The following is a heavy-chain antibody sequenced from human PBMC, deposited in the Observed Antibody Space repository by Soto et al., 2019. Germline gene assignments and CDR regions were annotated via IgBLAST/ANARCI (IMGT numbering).Heavy chain of an antibody. V-gene: IGHV1-18*01. CDR1: GYTFTSYG. CDR2: ISAYNGNT. Sequence: QVQLVQSGAEVKKPGASVKVSCKASGYTFTSYGISWVRQAPGQGLEWMGWISAYNGNTNYAQKLQGRVTMTTDTSTSTAYMERRSVRSDDTAVYYCATSADYGDYESILGFDYWGQGTLVTVSS. J-gene: IGHJ4*02. CDR3: ATSADYGDYESILGFDY. D-gene: IGHD4-17*01.